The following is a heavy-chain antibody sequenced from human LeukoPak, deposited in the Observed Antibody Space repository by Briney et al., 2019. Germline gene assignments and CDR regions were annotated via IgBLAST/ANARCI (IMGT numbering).Heavy chain of an antibody. V-gene: IGHV4-34*01. D-gene: IGHD6-19*01. CDR1: GGSLSDYY. CDR2: INHSGET. J-gene: IGHJ4*02. Sequence: KPSETLSLTCAVYGGSLSDYYWSWIRQPPGMGLEWIGKINHSGETKYNPSLKSRVAMSVDTSKNQFSLELRSVTAADTAMYYCARGQWLDNSWGQGTLVTVSS. CDR3: ARGQWLDNS.